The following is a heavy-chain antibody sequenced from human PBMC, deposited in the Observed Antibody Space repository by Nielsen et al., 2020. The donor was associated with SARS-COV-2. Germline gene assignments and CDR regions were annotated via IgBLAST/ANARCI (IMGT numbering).Heavy chain of an antibody. J-gene: IGHJ4*02. Sequence: GGSLRLSCVGSGFSFSNYWMNWVRQAPGKGLEWVANIDRDGSEKYYVDSLKGRFTISRDNAKNSLYLQMNSLRAEDTALYHCARARSSGWYSSGFLNYWGQGTLVTVSS. CDR3: ARARSSGWYSSGFLNY. CDR2: IDRDGSEK. CDR1: GFSFSNYW. D-gene: IGHD6-19*01. V-gene: IGHV3-7*03.